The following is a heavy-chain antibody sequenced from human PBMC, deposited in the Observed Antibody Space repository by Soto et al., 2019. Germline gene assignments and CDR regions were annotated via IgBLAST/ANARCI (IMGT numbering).Heavy chain of an antibody. CDR3: ARSHYYDNSGPIEY. CDR2: IYYTGST. V-gene: IGHV4-39*01. J-gene: IGHJ4*02. D-gene: IGHD3-22*01. Sequence: ETLSLTCTVSGGSISSSSYYWDWIRQPPGKGLEWIGSIYYTGSTYYDPSLKSRVTISVDMSKKQFSLKLTSVTAADTAVYYCARSHYYDNSGPIEYWGQGTLVTVSS. CDR1: GGSISSSSYY.